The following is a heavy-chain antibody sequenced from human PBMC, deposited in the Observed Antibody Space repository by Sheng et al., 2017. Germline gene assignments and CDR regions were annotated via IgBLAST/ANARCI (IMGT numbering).Heavy chain of an antibody. Sequence: QVQLVESGGGLVKPGGSLTLSCATSGFVFSGHYMTWIRQAPGKGLEWVSYISGSGSHTNFADSVKGRFTISRDNTKNSLYLQMNSLRAEDTAIYYCARVDFGVDKTWFDPWGQGTLVTVSS. V-gene: IGHV3-11*05. CDR1: GFVFSGHY. CDR2: ISGSGSHT. D-gene: IGHD3-3*01. J-gene: IGHJ5*02. CDR3: ARVDFGVDKTWFDP.